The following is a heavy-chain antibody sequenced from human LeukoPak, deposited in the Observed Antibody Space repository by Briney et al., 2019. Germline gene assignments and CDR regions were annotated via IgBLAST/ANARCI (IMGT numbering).Heavy chain of an antibody. CDR1: GGSISSYN. D-gene: IGHD5-18*01. Sequence: PSETLSLTCTVSGGSISSYNWSWIRQPPGKGLEWIGYIYYSGSTNYNPSLKSRVTISVDTSKNQFSLKLSSVTAADTAVYYCARQGYGPYEILDYWGQGALVTVSS. CDR3: ARQGYGPYEILDY. J-gene: IGHJ4*02. V-gene: IGHV4-59*08. CDR2: IYYSGST.